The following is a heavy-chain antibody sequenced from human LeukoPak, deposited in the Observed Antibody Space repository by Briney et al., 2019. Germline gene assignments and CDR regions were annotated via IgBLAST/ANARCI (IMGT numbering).Heavy chain of an antibody. V-gene: IGHV4-39*01. D-gene: IGHD1-1*01. CDR1: GGSISSSSYY. Sequence: SETLSLTCTVSGGSISSSSYYWGWIRQPPGKGLEWIGSIYYSGSTYYNPSLKSRVTISVDTSKNQFSLKLSSVTAADTAVYYCARRYQTNFDYWGQGTLVTVSS. CDR2: IYYSGST. CDR3: ARRYQTNFDY. J-gene: IGHJ4*02.